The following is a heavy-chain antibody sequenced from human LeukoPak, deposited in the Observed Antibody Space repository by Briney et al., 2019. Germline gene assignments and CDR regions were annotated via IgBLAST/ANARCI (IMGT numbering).Heavy chain of an antibody. D-gene: IGHD1-14*01. CDR2: IWYDGSNE. Sequence: QSGGSLRLSCAASGFTFSSYGMHWVRQAPGKGLEWVAVIWYDGSNEYYADSVKGRFTISRDNSKNTLYLQMNSLRAEDTAVYHCARDPGSGYYFDYWGQGTLVTVSS. CDR3: ARDPGSGYYFDY. J-gene: IGHJ4*02. V-gene: IGHV3-33*01. CDR1: GFTFSSYG.